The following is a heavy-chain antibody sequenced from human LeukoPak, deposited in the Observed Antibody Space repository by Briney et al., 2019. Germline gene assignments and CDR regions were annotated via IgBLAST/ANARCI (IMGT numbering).Heavy chain of an antibody. D-gene: IGHD3-10*01. V-gene: IGHV4-38-2*02. J-gene: IGHJ4*02. Sequence: SETLSLTCTVSGYSISSGYYWGWIRQPPGKGLEWIGSIYHSGSTYYNPSLKSRVTISVDTSKNQFSLKLSSVTAADTAVYYCARDQYYYGSGSYALDYWGQGALVTVSS. CDR2: IYHSGST. CDR3: ARDQYYYGSGSYALDY. CDR1: GYSISSGYY.